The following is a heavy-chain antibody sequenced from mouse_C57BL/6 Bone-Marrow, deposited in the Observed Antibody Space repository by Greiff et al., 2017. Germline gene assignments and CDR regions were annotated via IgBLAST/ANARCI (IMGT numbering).Heavy chain of an antibody. Sequence: VQLQQSGAELVKPGASVKLSCTASGFNIKDYYMHWVKQRTEQGLEWIGRIDPEDGDTKYAPKFQGKATITADTSSNTAYLQLSSLTSEDTAVYYCARKWGLGTYAMDYWGQGTSVTDSS. D-gene: IGHD4-1*01. CDR2: IDPEDGDT. J-gene: IGHJ4*01. CDR3: ARKWGLGTYAMDY. CDR1: GFNIKDYY. V-gene: IGHV14-2*01.